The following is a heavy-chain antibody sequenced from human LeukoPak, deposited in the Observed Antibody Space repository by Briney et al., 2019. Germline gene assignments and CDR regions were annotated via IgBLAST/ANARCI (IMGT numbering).Heavy chain of an antibody. Sequence: GGSLRLCCAASGFTFSSYGMHWVRQAPGKGLEWVAFIRDDGGNKYYADSVKGRFTISRDNSKKTLYLQMKSLRAEDTAVYYCAKGFGSYYSSGVYMAYWGQGTLVTASS. J-gene: IGHJ4*02. D-gene: IGHD1-26*01. CDR1: GFTFSSYG. CDR3: AKGFGSYYSSGVYMAY. V-gene: IGHV3-30*02. CDR2: IRDDGGNK.